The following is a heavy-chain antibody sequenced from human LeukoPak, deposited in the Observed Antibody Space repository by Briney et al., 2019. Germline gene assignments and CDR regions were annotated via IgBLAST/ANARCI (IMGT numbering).Heavy chain of an antibody. Sequence: PSETLSLTCTVSGGSISSGGYYWSWIRQPPGKGLEWIGYIYHSGSTYYNPSLKSRVTISVDTSKNQFSLKLSSVTAADTAVYYCARGDPGYCSGGFCSHAPFDYWGQGTLVTVSS. J-gene: IGHJ4*02. CDR3: ARGDPGYCSGGFCSHAPFDY. D-gene: IGHD2-15*01. V-gene: IGHV4-30-2*01. CDR2: IYHSGST. CDR1: GGSISSGGYY.